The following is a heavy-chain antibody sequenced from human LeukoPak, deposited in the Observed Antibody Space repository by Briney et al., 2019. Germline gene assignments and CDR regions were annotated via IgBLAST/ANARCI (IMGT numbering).Heavy chain of an antibody. CDR1: GFTFDDYA. CDR3: AKDRRIREQLDY. J-gene: IGHJ4*02. V-gene: IGHV3-43*02. Sequence: GGSLRLPCAASGFTFDDYAMHWVRQAPGKGLEWVSLISGDGGSTYYADSVKGRFTISRDNSKNSLYLQMNSLRTEDTALYYCAKDRRIREQLDYWGQGTLVTVSS. CDR2: ISGDGGST. D-gene: IGHD1/OR15-1a*01.